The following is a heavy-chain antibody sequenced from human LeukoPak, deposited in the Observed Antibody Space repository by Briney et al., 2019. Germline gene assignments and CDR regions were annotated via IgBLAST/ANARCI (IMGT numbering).Heavy chain of an antibody. CDR3: ARHVVNTILEWLLPADWFDP. D-gene: IGHD3-3*01. Sequence: SETLSLTCTVSGGSISSSSYYWGWIRQPPGKGLEWIGSIYYSGSTYYNPSLKSRVTISVDTSKNQFSLKLSSVTAADTAVYYCARHVVNTILEWLLPADWFDPWGQGTLVTVSS. CDR1: GGSISSSSYY. V-gene: IGHV4-39*01. CDR2: IYYSGST. J-gene: IGHJ5*02.